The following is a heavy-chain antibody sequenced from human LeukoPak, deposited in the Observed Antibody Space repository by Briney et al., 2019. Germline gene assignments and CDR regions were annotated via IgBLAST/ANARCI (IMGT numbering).Heavy chain of an antibody. CDR1: GFAFSVYA. CDR3: AKPISGGLAVTADWFHP. Sequence: GGSLRLSCSASGFAFSVYAMSWLRQPPGKGLEWVSTINANSGTASYAASVRGRFTISRDNSKNTLYLQLNTLRADDTATYYCAKPISGGLAVTADWFHPWGQGTLVVVSS. J-gene: IGHJ5*01. D-gene: IGHD6-19*01. V-gene: IGHV3-23*01. CDR2: INANSGTA.